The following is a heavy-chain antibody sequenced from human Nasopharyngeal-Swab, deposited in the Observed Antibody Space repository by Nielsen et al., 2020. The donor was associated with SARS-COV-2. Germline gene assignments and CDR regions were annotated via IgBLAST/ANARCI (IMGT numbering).Heavy chain of an antibody. D-gene: IGHD3-16*01. Sequence: VRQAPGKGLEWVSSISSSSSYIYCADSVKGRFTISRDNAKNSLYLQMNSLRAEDTAMYYCASKTSYDYVWGTDYWGQGTLVTVSS. CDR2: ISSSSSYI. V-gene: IGHV3-21*01. CDR3: ASKTSYDYVWGTDY. J-gene: IGHJ4*02.